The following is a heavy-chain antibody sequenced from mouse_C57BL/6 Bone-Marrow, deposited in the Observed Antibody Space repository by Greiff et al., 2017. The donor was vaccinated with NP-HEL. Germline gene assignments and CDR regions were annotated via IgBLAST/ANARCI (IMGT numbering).Heavy chain of an antibody. Sequence: QVQLQQPGAELVRPGTSVKLSCKASGYTFTSYWMHWVKQRPGQGLEWIGVIDPSDSYTNYNQKFKGKATLTVDTSSSTAYMQLSSLTSDDSAVYYCAGWLLRSRWGQGTTLTVSS. CDR2: IDPSDSYT. V-gene: IGHV1-59*01. CDR1: GYTFTSYW. D-gene: IGHD2-3*01. CDR3: AGWLLRSR. J-gene: IGHJ2*01.